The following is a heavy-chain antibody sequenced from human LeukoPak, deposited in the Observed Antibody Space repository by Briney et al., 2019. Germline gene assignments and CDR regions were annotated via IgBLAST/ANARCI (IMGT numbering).Heavy chain of an antibody. J-gene: IGHJ6*02. Sequence: SVKVSCKASGYTFTDYFLHWVRQAPGQGLEWMGGIIPIFGTANYAQKFQGRVTITADESTSTAYMELSSLRSEDTAVYYCARVPPDIVVVPAAIDDYYYGMDVWGQGTTVTVSS. CDR3: ARVPPDIVVVPAAIDDYYYGMDV. CDR1: GYTFTDYF. V-gene: IGHV1-69*13. CDR2: IIPIFGTA. D-gene: IGHD2-2*01.